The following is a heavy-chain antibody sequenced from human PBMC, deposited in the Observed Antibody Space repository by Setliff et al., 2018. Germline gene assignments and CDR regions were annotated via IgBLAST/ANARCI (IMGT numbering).Heavy chain of an antibody. CDR3: ATXXXXXWGPFDW. D-gene: IGHD3-16*01. CDR2: ISYDGSNK. J-gene: IGHJ4*02. CDR1: GFTFSSYA. V-gene: IGHV3-30-3*01. Sequence: GGSLRLSCAASGFTFSSYAMLWGRQAQVNGLEWVAVISYDGSNKSYADSVKGRFTISRENAKSSLYLQMNNLRPEDAGFYYCATXXXXXWGPFDWWGQGTLVTVSS.